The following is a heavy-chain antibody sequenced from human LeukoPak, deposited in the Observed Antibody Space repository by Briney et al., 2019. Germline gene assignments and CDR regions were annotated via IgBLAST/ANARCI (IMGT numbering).Heavy chain of an antibody. CDR1: GFTFSSYE. D-gene: IGHD6-19*01. J-gene: IGHJ3*02. V-gene: IGHV3-48*03. CDR3: ARGPSLSGWTDAFDI. CDR2: ISSSGSTI. Sequence: GGSLRLSCAASGFTFSSYEMNWVRQAPGKGLEWVSYISSSGSTIYYADSVKGRFTIPRDNAKNSLYLQMNSLRAEDTAVYYCARGPSLSGWTDAFDIWGQGTMVTVSS.